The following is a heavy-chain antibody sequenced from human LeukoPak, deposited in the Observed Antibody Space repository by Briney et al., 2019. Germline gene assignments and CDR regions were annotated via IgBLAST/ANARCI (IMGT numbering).Heavy chain of an antibody. D-gene: IGHD2-2*01. CDR1: GFTVSSNY. CDR3: ARGRGYCSSTSCYYFDY. CDR2: ICSGGST. Sequence: GGSLRLSCAASGFTVSSNYMSWVRQAPGKGLEWVSVICSGGSTYYADSVKGRFTISRDNSKNTLYLQMNSLRAEDTAVYYCARGRGYCSSTSCYYFDYWGQGTLVTVSS. J-gene: IGHJ4*02. V-gene: IGHV3-66*02.